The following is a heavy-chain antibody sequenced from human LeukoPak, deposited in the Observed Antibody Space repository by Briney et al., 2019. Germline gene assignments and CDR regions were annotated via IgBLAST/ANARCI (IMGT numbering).Heavy chain of an antibody. CDR1: GGSISSDY. CDR2: IYYSGST. Sequence: PSETLSLTCTVSGGSISSDYWSWIRQPPGKGLAWIGYIYYSGSTNYNPSLKSRVTISVDTSKNQFSLELSSVTAADTAVYYCARLGYYDSSGRDYWGQGTLVTVSS. V-gene: IGHV4-59*08. D-gene: IGHD3-22*01. CDR3: ARLGYYDSSGRDY. J-gene: IGHJ4*02.